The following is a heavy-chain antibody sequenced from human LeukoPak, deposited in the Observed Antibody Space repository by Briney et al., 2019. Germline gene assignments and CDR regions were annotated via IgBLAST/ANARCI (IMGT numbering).Heavy chain of an antibody. CDR1: GGSISSGDYY. CDR2: IYYSGST. D-gene: IGHD4-17*01. CDR3: ARTTAAHDYGDYGAFDI. V-gene: IGHV4-30-4*01. Sequence: SETLSLTCTVSGGSISSGDYYWSWIRQPPGKGLEWIGYIYYSGSTYYNPSLKSRVTISVDTSENQFSLKLSSVIAADTAVYYCARTTAAHDYGDYGAFDIWGQGTMVTVSS. J-gene: IGHJ3*02.